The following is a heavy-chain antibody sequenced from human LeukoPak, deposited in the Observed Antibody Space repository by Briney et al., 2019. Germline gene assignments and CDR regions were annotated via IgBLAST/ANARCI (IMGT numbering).Heavy chain of an antibody. CDR3: ASGYHLVD. D-gene: IGHD5-12*01. CDR2: INQDGSEK. V-gene: IGHV3-7*05. Sequence: GGSLRLSCAASGFTFSNYWMSWVRPAPGKGLEWVANINQDGSEKYYVDSVKGRFTISRDNAKNSLYLQMSSLRAEDTAVYYCASGYHLVDWGQGTLVTVSS. CDR1: GFTFSNYW. J-gene: IGHJ4*02.